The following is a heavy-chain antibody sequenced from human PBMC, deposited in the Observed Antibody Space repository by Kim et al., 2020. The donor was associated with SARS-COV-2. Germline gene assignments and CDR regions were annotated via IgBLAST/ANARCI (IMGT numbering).Heavy chain of an antibody. CDR3: ARAPESYYMDFYYYLDV. J-gene: IGHJ6*03. CDR1: GFIFSDHY. CDR2: ISDSSYTI. Sequence: GGSLRLSCAASGFIFSDHYMTWIRQVPGKGLEWIAYISDSSYTIYYADSVKGRFTISRDNAKNSLYLHMNGLRSEDTAVYYCARAPESYYMDFYYYLDVWGKGTTVTVSS. D-gene: IGHD3-10*01. V-gene: IGHV3-11*01.